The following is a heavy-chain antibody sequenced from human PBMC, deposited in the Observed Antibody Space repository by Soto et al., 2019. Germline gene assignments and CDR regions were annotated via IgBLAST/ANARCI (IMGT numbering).Heavy chain of an antibody. CDR2: IIPIFGTA. J-gene: IGHJ4*02. CDR3: VREGARAVAGEFDY. Sequence: QVQLVQSGAEVKKPGSSVKVSCKASGGTFSSYAISWVRQAPGQGLEWMGGIIPIFGTANYAQKFQGRVTITADESTSTAYMELSSLRSEDTAVYYCVREGARAVAGEFDYWGQGTLVTVSS. V-gene: IGHV1-69*01. CDR1: GGTFSSYA. D-gene: IGHD6-19*01.